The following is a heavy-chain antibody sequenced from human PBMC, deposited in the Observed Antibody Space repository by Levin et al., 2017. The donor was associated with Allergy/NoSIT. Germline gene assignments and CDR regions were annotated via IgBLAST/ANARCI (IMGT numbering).Heavy chain of an antibody. J-gene: IGHJ6*03. V-gene: IGHV1-18*01. CDR2: ISAYNGNT. CDR3: ARVGIDFWGVYQKSWGYMDV. CDR1: GYNFTNYG. Sequence: GESLKISCKASGYNFTNYGISWVRQAPGQGLEWMGWISAYNGNTNYAQKFQGRVTMTIQTSTNPAYMELRRLRSDRPAVYYCARVGIDFWGVYQKSWGYMDVWGQGTTVTVSS. D-gene: IGHD3-3*01.